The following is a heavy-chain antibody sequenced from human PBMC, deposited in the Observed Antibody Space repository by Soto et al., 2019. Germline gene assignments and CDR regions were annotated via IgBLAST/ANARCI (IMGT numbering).Heavy chain of an antibody. Sequence: EVQLVESGGGLVQPGGALRLSCAASGFTVSNNYISWVRKAPGKGLEWVSVIHSGGNTYYADSVKGRFTISRDNSKNTLYLQMNSLRVEDTAVYYCARGGGGAPVDHWGQGTLVTVSS. J-gene: IGHJ4*02. D-gene: IGHD3-10*01. V-gene: IGHV3-66*01. CDR2: IHSGGNT. CDR1: GFTVSNNY. CDR3: ARGGGGAPVDH.